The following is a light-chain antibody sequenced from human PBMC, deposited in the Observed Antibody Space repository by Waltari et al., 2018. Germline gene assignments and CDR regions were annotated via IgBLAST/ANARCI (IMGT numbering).Light chain of an antibody. CDR2: WAS. CDR3: QQYYTTALYT. V-gene: IGKV4-1*01. Sequence: DIVMTQSPDSLAVSLGERTTINCKSSQSVLYSSNNKNYLAWYQQKPGQPPKLLIYWASTRESGVPDRFTGSGSETDFTLTISGLQAEDVAVYYCQQYYTTALYTFGQGTKLEIK. J-gene: IGKJ2*01. CDR1: QSVLYSSNNKNY.